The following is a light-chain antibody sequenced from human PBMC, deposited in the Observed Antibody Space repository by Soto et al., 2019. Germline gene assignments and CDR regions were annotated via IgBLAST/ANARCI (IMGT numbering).Light chain of an antibody. Sequence: ALQMTQSPSSLSASVGDRVTITCRASQDIRTELGWYQQKPGKAPKLLIYAASTLHSGVPSRFSGSGSGTDFTLTISSLQPEAFATYYCLQDYNYPRTFGQGTKVEIK. V-gene: IGKV1-6*01. CDR2: AAS. CDR1: QDIRTE. J-gene: IGKJ1*01. CDR3: LQDYNYPRT.